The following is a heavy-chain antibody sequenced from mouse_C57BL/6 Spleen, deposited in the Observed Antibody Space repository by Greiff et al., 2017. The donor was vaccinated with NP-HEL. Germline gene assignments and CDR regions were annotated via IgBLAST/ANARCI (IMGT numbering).Heavy chain of an antibody. D-gene: IGHD1-1*01. V-gene: IGHV5-6*01. CDR2: ISSGGSYT. Sequence: EVKLVESGGDLVKPGGSLKLSCAASGFTFSSYGMSWVRPTPDKRLEWVATISSGGSYTYYPDSVKGRFTISRDNAKNTLYLQMSSLKSEDTAMYYCARPSSSPAWFAYWGQGTLVTVSA. CDR3: ARPSSSPAWFAY. J-gene: IGHJ3*01. CDR1: GFTFSSYG.